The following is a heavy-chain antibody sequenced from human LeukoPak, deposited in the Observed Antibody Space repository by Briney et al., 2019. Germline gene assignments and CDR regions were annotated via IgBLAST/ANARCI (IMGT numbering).Heavy chain of an antibody. CDR2: ISWNSGSI. Sequence: GGSLRLSCAASGFTFDDYAMHWVRQAPGKGLEGVSGISWNSGSIGYADSVKGRFTISRDNAKNSLYLQMNSLRAEDTALYYCAKANSITGIEDAFDIWGQGTMVTVSS. J-gene: IGHJ3*02. V-gene: IGHV3-9*01. CDR1: GFTFDDYA. CDR3: AKANSITGIEDAFDI. D-gene: IGHD1-20*01.